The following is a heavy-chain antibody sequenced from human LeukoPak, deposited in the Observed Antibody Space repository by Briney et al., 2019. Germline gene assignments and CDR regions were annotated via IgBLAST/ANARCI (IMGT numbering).Heavy chain of an antibody. J-gene: IGHJ5*02. CDR1: GGSISTYY. CDR3: ARDASPITMIRGSRFDP. D-gene: IGHD3-10*01. V-gene: IGHV4-59*01. Sequence: SETLSLTCTVSGGSISTYYWNWIRQPPGKGLEWIGYIYYSGRTNYNPSLKSRVTMSVDTSKNQFSLKLSSMTAADTAVYYCARDASPITMIRGSRFDPWGQGTLVTVSS. CDR2: IYYSGRT.